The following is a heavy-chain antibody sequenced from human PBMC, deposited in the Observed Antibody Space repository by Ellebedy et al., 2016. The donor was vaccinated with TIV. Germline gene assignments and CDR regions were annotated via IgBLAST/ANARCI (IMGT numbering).Heavy chain of an antibody. CDR1: GGTFSNYP. CDR2: IIPILGMT. V-gene: IGHV1-69*04. J-gene: IGHJ3*02. Sequence: ASVKVSCKASGGTFSNYPISWVRQAPGQGLEWMGRIIPILGMTNYAQKFQGRVTITADKSTTTGYMELTSLRFDDTAVYYCATERHVEMATILTDAFDIWGQGTMVTVSS. D-gene: IGHD5-24*01. CDR3: ATERHVEMATILTDAFDI.